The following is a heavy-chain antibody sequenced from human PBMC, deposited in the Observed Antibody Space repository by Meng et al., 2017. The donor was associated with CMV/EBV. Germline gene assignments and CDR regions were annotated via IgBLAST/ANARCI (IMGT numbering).Heavy chain of an antibody. Sequence: GGSLRLSCAASGFTFSSYGMHWVRQAPGKGLEWVAVIWYDGSNKYYADSVKGRFTISRDNSKNTLYLQMNSLRAEDTAVYYCAKDGGIVATILDYWGQRTLVTVSS. V-gene: IGHV3-33*06. J-gene: IGHJ4*02. CDR3: AKDGGIVATILDY. CDR1: GFTFSSYG. CDR2: IWYDGSNK. D-gene: IGHD5-12*01.